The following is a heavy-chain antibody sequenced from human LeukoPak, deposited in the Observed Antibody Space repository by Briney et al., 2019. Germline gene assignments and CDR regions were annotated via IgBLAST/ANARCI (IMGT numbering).Heavy chain of an antibody. J-gene: IGHJ2*01. D-gene: IGHD3-3*01. CDR3: ARDFWDDFEYFDL. CDR1: GFTFSSRA. V-gene: IGHV3-23*01. CDR2: INGSGSST. Sequence: PGGSLRLSCAASGFTFSSRAMSWVRQAPGKGLEWVSAINGSGSSTYYADPVKGRVSISRDNSKNTLYLQMNSLRVEDTALYYCARDFWDDFEYFDLWGRGTLVTVSS.